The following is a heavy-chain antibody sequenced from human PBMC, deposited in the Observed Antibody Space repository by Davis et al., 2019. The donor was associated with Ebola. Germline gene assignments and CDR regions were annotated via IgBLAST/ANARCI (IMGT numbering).Heavy chain of an antibody. CDR3: ARAQFPTTSDH. J-gene: IGHJ4*02. V-gene: IGHV1-18*01. CDR2: ISAYNGNT. CDR1: GYTFTSYT. D-gene: IGHD1-1*01. Sequence: ASVKVSCKASGYTFTSYTISWVRQAPGQGLEWMGWISAYNGNTNYAQNVQGRVIMTSDTATTTAYMEVGSLRSDDTAVYYCARAQFPTTSDHWGQGTLVTVSS.